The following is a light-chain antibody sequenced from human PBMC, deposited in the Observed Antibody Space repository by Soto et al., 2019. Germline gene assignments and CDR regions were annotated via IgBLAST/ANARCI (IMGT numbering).Light chain of an antibody. CDR1: QNINNNY. Sequence: VLTQSPGTLSLSPGGRATLSCRASQNINNNYLAWYQHKPGQAPKLLIYDASLRATGVPDRFSGSGSGTDFTLTITRLEPDDSAVYYCQQHGISHITFGQGTKVDNK. CDR3: QQHGISHIT. CDR2: DAS. V-gene: IGKV3-20*01. J-gene: IGKJ1*01.